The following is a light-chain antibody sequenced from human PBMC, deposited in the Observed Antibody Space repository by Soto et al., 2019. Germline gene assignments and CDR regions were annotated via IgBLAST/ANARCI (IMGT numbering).Light chain of an antibody. CDR2: QDS. J-gene: IGLJ2*01. CDR1: KLGDKY. Sequence: SYVLTQPPSVSVSPGQTASITCSGDKLGDKYACWYQQKPGQSPVLVIYQDSKRPSGIPERFSGSNSGNTATLTISLTQSMDEADYYCQAWDSSTYMVFGGGTMLTVL. V-gene: IGLV3-1*01. CDR3: QAWDSSTYMV.